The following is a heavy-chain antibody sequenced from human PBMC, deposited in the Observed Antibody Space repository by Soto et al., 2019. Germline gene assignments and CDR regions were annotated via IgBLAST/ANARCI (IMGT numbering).Heavy chain of an antibody. CDR1: GYTFTSYD. V-gene: IGHV1-8*02. D-gene: IGHD4-17*01. J-gene: IGHJ4*02. CDR2: MNANSGNT. CDR3: AGAYYCDNDLG. Sequence: QVQLVQSGAEVKKPGASVKVSCKASGYTFTSYDINWVRQAPGQGLEWMGWMNANSGNTGYAQKLQGRVTMTTNTSISTDYMARSSLRSEKTVVYYGAGAYYCDNDLGGGQGALVSVCS.